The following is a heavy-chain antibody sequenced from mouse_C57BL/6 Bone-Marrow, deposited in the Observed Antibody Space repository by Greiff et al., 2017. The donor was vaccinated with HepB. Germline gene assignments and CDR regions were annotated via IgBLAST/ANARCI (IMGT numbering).Heavy chain of an antibody. D-gene: IGHD2-3*01. CDR2: INPNYGTT. V-gene: IGHV1-39*01. CDR1: GYSFTDYN. Sequence: EVKLQESGPELVKPGASVKISCKASGYSFTDYNMNWVKQSNGKSLEWIGVINPNYGTTSYNQKFKGKATLTVDQSSSTAYMQLNSLTSEDSAVYYCARGWLLPYSNWYFDVWGTGTTVTVSS. CDR3: ARGWLLPYSNWYFDV. J-gene: IGHJ1*03.